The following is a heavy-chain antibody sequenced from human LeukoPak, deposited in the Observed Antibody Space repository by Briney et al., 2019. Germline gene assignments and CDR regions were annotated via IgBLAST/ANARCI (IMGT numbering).Heavy chain of an antibody. CDR2: MKYDGSEK. D-gene: IGHD6-13*01. CDR1: GFTFSSYW. CDR3: ARDIVAAGLFFDY. Sequence: PGGSLRLSCAASGFTFSSYWMSWVRQSPGKGLEWVANMKYDGSEKDYVDSVKGRFTISRDNAKNSLYLQMNSLRAEDTAVYYCARDIVAAGLFFDYWGQGTLVTVSS. V-gene: IGHV3-7*01. J-gene: IGHJ4*02.